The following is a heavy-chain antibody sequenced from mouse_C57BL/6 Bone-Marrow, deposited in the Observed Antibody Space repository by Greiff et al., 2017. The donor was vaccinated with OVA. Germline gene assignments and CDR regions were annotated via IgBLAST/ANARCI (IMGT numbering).Heavy chain of an antibody. Sequence: VQLQQPGAELVRPGTSVKLSCKASGYTFTSSWMHWVKQRPGQGLEWIGVIDPSDSYTNYNQKFKGKATLTVDTASSTAYMQLSSLTSEDAAVYYCAYYDYGYYAMDYWGQGTSVTVSS. CDR3: AYYDYGYYAMDY. J-gene: IGHJ4*01. CDR2: IDPSDSYT. V-gene: IGHV1-59*01. D-gene: IGHD2-4*01. CDR1: GYTFTSSW.